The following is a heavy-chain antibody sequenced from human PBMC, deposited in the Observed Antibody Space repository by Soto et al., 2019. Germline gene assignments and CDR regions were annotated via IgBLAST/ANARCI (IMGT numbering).Heavy chain of an antibody. J-gene: IGHJ4*02. CDR3: AGERGYSRFGALGVFDY. D-gene: IGHD5-18*01. Sequence: SETLSLTCTVSGGSISSGGYYWSWIRQHPGKGLEWIGYIYYSGSTYYNPSLKSRVTISVDTSKNQFSLKLSSVTVADTAVYYCAGERGYSRFGALGVFDYWGQGTLVTVSS. V-gene: IGHV4-31*03. CDR1: GGSISSGGYY. CDR2: IYYSGST.